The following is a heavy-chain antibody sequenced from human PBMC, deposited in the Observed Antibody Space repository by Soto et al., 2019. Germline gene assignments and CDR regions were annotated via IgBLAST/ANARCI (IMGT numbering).Heavy chain of an antibody. V-gene: IGHV3-21*06. Sequence: VQLVESGGGLVKPGGSVRLSCAASGFSFSDYTMNWVRQAPGKGLEWVSSINSDSNYIYYAESVRGRFTISRDNAKNSLSLQMNSLRAEDTATYYCARDRSRKLIWFGELPDYWGQGTLVTVSS. CDR3: ARDRSRKLIWFGELPDY. J-gene: IGHJ4*02. CDR1: GFSFSDYT. CDR2: INSDSNYI. D-gene: IGHD3-10*01.